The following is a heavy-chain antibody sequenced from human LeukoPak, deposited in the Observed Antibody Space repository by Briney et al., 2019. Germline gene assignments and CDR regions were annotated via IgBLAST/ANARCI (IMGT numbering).Heavy chain of an antibody. Sequence: GRSLRLSCAASGFTFSSHEMNWVRQAPGKGLEWISHITTSGSKTYYADSVKGRFTISRDNAKSSLYLQMNSLRAEDTAVYYCGRYLNYWGQGTLVTVSS. D-gene: IGHD3-10*01. V-gene: IGHV3-48*03. CDR3: GRYLNY. CDR1: GFTFSSHE. CDR2: ITTSGSKT. J-gene: IGHJ4*02.